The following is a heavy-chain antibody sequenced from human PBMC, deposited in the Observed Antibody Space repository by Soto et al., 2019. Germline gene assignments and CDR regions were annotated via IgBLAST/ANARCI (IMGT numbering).Heavy chain of an antibody. J-gene: IGHJ4*02. CDR3: ARIRVRPGYSRGPLES. V-gene: IGHV2-70*01. CDR1: GFSLSTNGMC. CDR2: IDWDDDK. Sequence: SGPTLVNPTQTLTLTCTFSGFSLSTNGMCVSWIRQHPGKALECLALIDWDDDKFYNTSLKTRLTISQDTSKNQVALTMTNMDPVDTATYYCARIRVRPGYSRGPLESRGQRALVTVSS. D-gene: IGHD3-22*01.